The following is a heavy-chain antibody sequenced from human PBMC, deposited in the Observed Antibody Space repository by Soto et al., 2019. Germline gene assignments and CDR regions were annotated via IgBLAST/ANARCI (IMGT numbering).Heavy chain of an antibody. D-gene: IGHD1-20*01. CDR3: ARRSITGTTLTAFDI. CDR2: IYPGDSDT. Sequence: GESLKISCKGSGYSFTSYWIGWVRQMLGKGLEWMGIIYPGDSDTRYSPSFQGQVTISADKSISTAYLQWSSLKASDTAMYYCARRSITGTTLTAFDIWGQGTMVTVS. CDR1: GYSFTSYW. V-gene: IGHV5-51*01. J-gene: IGHJ3*02.